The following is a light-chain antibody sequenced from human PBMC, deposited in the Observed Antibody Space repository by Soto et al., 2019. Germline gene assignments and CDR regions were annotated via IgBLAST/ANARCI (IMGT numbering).Light chain of an antibody. V-gene: IGLV2-23*02. CDR1: SSDVGSYNL. J-gene: IGLJ1*01. CDR2: EVS. Sequence: QSVLTQPASVSGSPGQSITISCTGTSSDVGSYNLVSWYQQHPGKAPKLMIYEVSKRPSGVSNRFSGSKSGNTASLTISGLQAEAEADYYCCSYAGSYVFGTGTKLTVL. CDR3: CSYAGSYV.